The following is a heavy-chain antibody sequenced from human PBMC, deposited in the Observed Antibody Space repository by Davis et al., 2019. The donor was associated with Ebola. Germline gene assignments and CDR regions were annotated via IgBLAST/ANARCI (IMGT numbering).Heavy chain of an antibody. J-gene: IGHJ4*02. CDR3: AREAAARRQPEPTPY. CDR2: IRSKANSYAT. V-gene: IGHV3-73*01. D-gene: IGHD6-6*01. CDR1: GFTFSGSA. Sequence: GESLKISCATSGFTFSGSAMHWVRQASGKGLEWVGRIRSKANSYATAYAASVKGRFTISRDDSKNTAYLQMNSLKTEDTAVYYCAREAAARRQPEPTPYWGQGTLVTVSS.